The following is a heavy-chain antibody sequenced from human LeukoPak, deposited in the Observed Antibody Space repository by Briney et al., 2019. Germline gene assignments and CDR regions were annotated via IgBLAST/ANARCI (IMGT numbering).Heavy chain of an antibody. V-gene: IGHV3-48*02. D-gene: IGHD1-26*01. Sequence: GGSLRLSCAASGFTFSSYSMNWVRQAPRKGLEWVSYISSSSRTIYYADSVKGRFTISRDNAKNSLYLQMNSLRDEDTAVYYCARPTGVGATPPAYWGQGTLVTVSS. CDR2: ISSSSRTI. CDR1: GFTFSSYS. CDR3: ARPTGVGATPPAY. J-gene: IGHJ4*02.